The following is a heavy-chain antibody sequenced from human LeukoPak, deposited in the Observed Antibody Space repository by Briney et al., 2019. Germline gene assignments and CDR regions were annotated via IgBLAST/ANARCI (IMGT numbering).Heavy chain of an antibody. CDR2: SSSNGGST. J-gene: IGHJ4*02. CDR3: VNQISGWVY. Sequence: GGSLRLSCSASGFTFSSLPMHWVRQAPGKGLEYVSGSSSNGGSTYYVDSVKGRFTISRDNSKNTLYLQMSSLRPEDTAVYYCVNQISGWVYWGQGTLVTVSS. V-gene: IGHV3-64D*06. D-gene: IGHD6-19*01. CDR1: GFTFSSLP.